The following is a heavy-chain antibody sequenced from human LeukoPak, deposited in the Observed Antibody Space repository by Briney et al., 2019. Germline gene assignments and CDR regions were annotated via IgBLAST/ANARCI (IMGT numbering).Heavy chain of an antibody. V-gene: IGHV4-34*01. Sequence: SETLSLTCAVYGGSFSGYYWSWIRQPPGKGLEWIGEINHSGSTNYNPSLKSRVTISVDTSKNQFSLKLSSVTAADTAVYYCARGRGGFNIPVWFDPWGQGTLVTVSS. CDR1: GGSFSGYY. J-gene: IGHJ5*02. D-gene: IGHD6-19*01. CDR2: INHSGST. CDR3: ARGRGGFNIPVWFDP.